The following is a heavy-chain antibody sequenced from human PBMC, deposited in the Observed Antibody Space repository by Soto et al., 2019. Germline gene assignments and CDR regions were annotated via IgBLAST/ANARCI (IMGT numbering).Heavy chain of an antibody. CDR3: ARVGHYYGSGTTYDY. CDR1: GYTFTIYA. D-gene: IGHD3-10*01. Sequence: QVQLVQSGAEVKKPGASVKVSCKASGYTFTIYAMHWVRQAPGQRLEWMGWINAGNGNTKYSQKFQGRVAITRDTSASTAYMELSSLRSEDTAVYYCARVGHYYGSGTTYDYWGQGTMVTVSS. V-gene: IGHV1-3*01. J-gene: IGHJ4*02. CDR2: INAGNGNT.